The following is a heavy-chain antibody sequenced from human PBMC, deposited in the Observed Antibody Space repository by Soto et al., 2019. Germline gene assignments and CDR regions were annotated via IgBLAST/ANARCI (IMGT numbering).Heavy chain of an antibody. CDR3: ARELYLRTGSRVMDV. CDR2: VYFIGTA. D-gene: IGHD3-9*01. J-gene: IGHJ6*02. V-gene: IGHV4-61*01. Sequence: SETLSLACTLSGRSVSSPTYDWNWIRDPPGNGLEWFGSVYFIGTANYNPSLKSRVTISMDTSYNRLSLKLDSVTAADTAVYYCARELYLRTGSRVMDVWGQGTMITVYS. CDR1: GRSVSSPTYD.